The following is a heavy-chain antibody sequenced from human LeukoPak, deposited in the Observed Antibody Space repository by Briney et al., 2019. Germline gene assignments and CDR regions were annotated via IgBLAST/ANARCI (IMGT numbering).Heavy chain of an antibody. CDR3: ARGLAIFGVVSSNDAFDI. CDR1: GFTFSSYG. Sequence: PGGYLRLSCAASGFTFSSYGIYRVGQAPGKGLEWVAVVSYDGSNKYYADSVKGRLTTYRDNSRNTLYMEMNSLRAEDTAVYYCARGLAIFGVVSSNDAFDIWGQGTVVTVSS. J-gene: IGHJ3*02. CDR2: VSYDGSNK. V-gene: IGHV3-30*04. D-gene: IGHD3-3*01.